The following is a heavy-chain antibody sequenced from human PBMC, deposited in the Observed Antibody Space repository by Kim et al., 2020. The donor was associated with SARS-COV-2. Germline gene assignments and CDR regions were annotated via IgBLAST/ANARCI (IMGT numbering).Heavy chain of an antibody. J-gene: IGHJ4*02. CDR1: GFTLSDHH. CDR2: TRNKARGYTT. V-gene: IGHV3-72*01. Sequence: GGSLRLSCAASGFTLSDHHVDWVRQAPGKGLEWVGRTRNKARGYTTEYAASVKGRFTISRDDSENSLYLQMNSLKTEDTAVYYCVRYYRGANDYWGQGTLLTVSS. D-gene: IGHD3-16*02. CDR3: VRYYRGANDY.